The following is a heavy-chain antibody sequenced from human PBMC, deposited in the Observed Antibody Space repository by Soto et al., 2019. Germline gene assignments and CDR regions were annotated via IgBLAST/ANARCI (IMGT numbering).Heavy chain of an antibody. D-gene: IGHD3-22*01. CDR3: AKFDDSSGYQEYFDI. V-gene: IGHV3-23*01. J-gene: IGHJ3*02. Sequence: GGSLRLSCAASGFTLSSYAMIWVRQAPGKGLEWVSAISGSGGSTYYADSVKGRFTISRDNSKNTLYLQMNSLRAEDTAVYYCAKFDDSSGYQEYFDIWGPGTMVTISS. CDR2: ISGSGGST. CDR1: GFTLSSYA.